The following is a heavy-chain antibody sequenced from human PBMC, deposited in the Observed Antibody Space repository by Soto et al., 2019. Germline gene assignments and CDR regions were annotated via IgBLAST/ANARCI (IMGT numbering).Heavy chain of an antibody. CDR1: GGSISSYD. J-gene: IGHJ4*02. D-gene: IGHD2-21*01. Sequence: SETLSLTCTVSGGSISSYDWSWIRQPPGKGLEWIGYIYYSGSTNYNPSLKSRVTISVDTSKNQFSLKLSSVTAADTAVYYCARNCGGDICFDYWGQGTLVTVSS. CDR3: ARNCGGDICFDY. CDR2: IYYSGST. V-gene: IGHV4-59*01.